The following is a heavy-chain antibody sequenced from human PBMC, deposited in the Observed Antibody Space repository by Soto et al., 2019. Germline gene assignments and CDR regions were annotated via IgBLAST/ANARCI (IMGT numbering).Heavy chain of an antibody. Sequence: GSLRLSCAASGFTFSSNWMHWVRQAPGKGLEWVSRINEDGSTTTYADSVKGRFTISRDNAKTTLYLQMNSLRSEYTAVYFCARDLTGRYDFWGRGTLVTVSS. CDR3: ARDLTGRYDF. J-gene: IGHJ4*02. CDR1: GFTFSSNW. V-gene: IGHV3-74*01. D-gene: IGHD2-8*02. CDR2: INEDGSTT.